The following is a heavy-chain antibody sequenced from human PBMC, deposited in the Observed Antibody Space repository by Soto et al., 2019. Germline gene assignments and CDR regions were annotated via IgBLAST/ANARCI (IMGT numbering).Heavy chain of an antibody. D-gene: IGHD3-3*01. V-gene: IGHV6-1*01. CDR2: TYYRSKWYN. Sequence: PAQTLSLTCAISVDSVSSNSAAWNWIRQSPSRGLEWLGRTYYRSKWYNDYAVSVKSRITINPDTSKNQFSLQLNSVTPEDTAVYYCARGYRITIFGVVTQTWGNWFDPWGQGTLVTVSS. CDR1: VDSVSSNSAA. CDR3: ARGYRITIFGVVTQTWGNWFDP. J-gene: IGHJ5*02.